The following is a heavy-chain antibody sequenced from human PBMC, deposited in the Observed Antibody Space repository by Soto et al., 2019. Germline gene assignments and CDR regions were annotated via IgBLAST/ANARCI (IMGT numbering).Heavy chain of an antibody. CDR2: INHSGST. CDR1: GGSFSGYY. CDR3: AISSNDAFDI. D-gene: IGHD6-6*01. J-gene: IGHJ3*02. V-gene: IGHV4-34*01. Sequence: QVQLQQWGAGLLKPSETLSLTCAVYGGSFSGYYWSWIRQPPGKGLEWIGEINHSGSTNYNPSLTSRVTISVDTSKYQFSLKLSSVTAADTAVYYCAISSNDAFDIWGQGTMVTVSS.